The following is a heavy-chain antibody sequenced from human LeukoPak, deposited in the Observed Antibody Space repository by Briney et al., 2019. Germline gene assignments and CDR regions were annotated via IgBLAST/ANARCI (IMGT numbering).Heavy chain of an antibody. CDR1: DSSISSGYF. CDR2: LYHSGST. J-gene: IGHJ4*02. Sequence: SETLSLTCAVSDSSISSGYFWGWIRQPPGKGLERIGTLYHSGSTYYNPSLKSRVAISLDTSKTQFSLKLSSVTAADTALYYCATLLSDYGAHYFDSWGQGVLVTVSS. CDR3: ATLLSDYGAHYFDS. V-gene: IGHV4-38-2*01. D-gene: IGHD4-17*01.